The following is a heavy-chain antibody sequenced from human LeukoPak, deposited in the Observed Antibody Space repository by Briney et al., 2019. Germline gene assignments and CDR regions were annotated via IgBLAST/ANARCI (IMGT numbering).Heavy chain of an antibody. V-gene: IGHV3-48*01. J-gene: IGHJ4*02. CDR1: GASISSGN. D-gene: IGHD1-1*01. Sequence: PSETLSLTCAVSGASISSGNWWSWVRQAPGKGLEWISYISGGGGNIHYADSVEGRFTISRDNAKNSVYLQMNSLRAEDSAVYYCARDFNWAFGFWGQGILVTVSS. CDR2: ISGGGGNI. CDR3: ARDFNWAFGF.